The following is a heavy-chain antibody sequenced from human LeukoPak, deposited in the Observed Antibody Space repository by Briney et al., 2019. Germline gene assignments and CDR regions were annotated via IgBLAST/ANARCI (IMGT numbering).Heavy chain of an antibody. CDR2: IYTSGST. V-gene: IGHV4-61*02. CDR3: ASQHYDILTGYVDAFDI. J-gene: IGHJ3*02. D-gene: IGHD3-9*01. Sequence: PSETLSLTCTVSGGSISSGSYYWSWIRQPAGKGLEWIGRIYTSGSTNYNPSLKSRVTISVDTSKNQFSLKLSSVTAADTAVYYCASQHYDILTGYVDAFDIWGQGTMVTVSS. CDR1: GGSISSGSYY.